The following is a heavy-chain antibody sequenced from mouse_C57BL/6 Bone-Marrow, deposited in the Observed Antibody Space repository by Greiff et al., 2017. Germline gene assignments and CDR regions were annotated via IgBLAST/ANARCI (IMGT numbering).Heavy chain of an antibody. CDR2: ISSGGSYT. Sequence: DVMLVESGGDLVKPGGSLKLSCAASGFTFSSYGMSWVRQTPDKRLEWVGTISSGGSYTYYPDSVKGRFTISRDNAKNTLYLQMSILKSEDTAMYDCASAPGDGSSYGFAYWGQGTMVTVSA. D-gene: IGHD1-1*01. CDR1: GFTFSSYG. CDR3: ASAPGDGSSYGFAY. V-gene: IGHV5-6*02. J-gene: IGHJ3*01.